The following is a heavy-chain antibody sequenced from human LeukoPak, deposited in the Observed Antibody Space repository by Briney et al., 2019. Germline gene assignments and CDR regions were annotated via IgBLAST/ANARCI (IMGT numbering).Heavy chain of an antibody. Sequence: SETLSLTCTVSGGSISSSSYYWGWIRQPPGKGLEWIGSIYYSGSTYYNPSLKSRVTISVDTSKNQFSLKLISVTAADTAVYYCALLSVSYYYYYMDVWGKGTTVTVSS. CDR3: ALLSVSYYYYYMDV. CDR2: IYYSGST. CDR1: GGSISSSSYY. V-gene: IGHV4-39*01. D-gene: IGHD3-16*02. J-gene: IGHJ6*03.